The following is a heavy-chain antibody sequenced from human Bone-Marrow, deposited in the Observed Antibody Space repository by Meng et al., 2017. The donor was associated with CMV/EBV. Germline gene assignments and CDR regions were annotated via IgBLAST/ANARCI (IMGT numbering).Heavy chain of an antibody. V-gene: IGHV3-53*01. J-gene: IGHJ5*02. CDR3: AKDASFWSGFNWFDP. Sequence: GESLKISCEASGFIFSGEWMAWVRQAPGKGLEWVSVIYSGGSTYYADSVKGRFTISRDNSKNTLCLQMNSLRAEDTAVYYCAKDASFWSGFNWFDPWGQGTLVTVSS. CDR1: GFIFSGEW. CDR2: IYSGGST. D-gene: IGHD3-3*01.